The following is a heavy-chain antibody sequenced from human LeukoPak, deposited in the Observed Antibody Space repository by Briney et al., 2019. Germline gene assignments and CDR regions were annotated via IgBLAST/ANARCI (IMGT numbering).Heavy chain of an antibody. V-gene: IGHV4-59*08. CDR1: GGSISSYY. D-gene: IGHD5-18*01. Sequence: PSETLSLTCTVSGGSISSYYWSWIRQPPGKGLEWIGYIYYSGSTNYNPSLKSRVTISVDTSKNQFSLKLSSVTAADTAVYYCARGGYSYGLDYWGQGTLVTVSS. CDR2: IYYSGST. J-gene: IGHJ4*02. CDR3: ARGGYSYGLDY.